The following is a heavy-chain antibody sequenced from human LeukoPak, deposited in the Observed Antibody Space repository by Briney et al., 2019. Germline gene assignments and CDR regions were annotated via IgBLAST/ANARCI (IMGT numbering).Heavy chain of an antibody. V-gene: IGHV4-59*08. J-gene: IGHJ5*02. CDR2: IYYSGST. D-gene: IGHD1-26*01. CDR3: ARQARVGNWFDP. CDR1: GGSISSYY. Sequence: PSETLSLTCTVSGGSISSYYWSWIRQPPGKGLEWIGYIYYSGSTNYNPSLKSRVTISVDTSKNQFSLKLSSVTAADTAVYYCARQARVGNWFDPWGQGTLVIVSS.